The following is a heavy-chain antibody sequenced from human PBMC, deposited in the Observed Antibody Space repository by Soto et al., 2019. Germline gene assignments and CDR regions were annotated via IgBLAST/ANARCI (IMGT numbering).Heavy chain of an antibody. Sequence: GGSLRLSCAASGFTFSSYGMHWVRQAPGKGLEWVAVIWYDGSNKYYADSVKGRFTISRDNSKNTLYLQMNSLRAEDTAVYYCARDGSASTYYYYYYMDVWGKGTTVTVSS. D-gene: IGHD2-2*01. CDR1: GFTFSSYG. V-gene: IGHV3-33*01. CDR2: IWYDGSNK. CDR3: ARDGSASTYYYYYYMDV. J-gene: IGHJ6*03.